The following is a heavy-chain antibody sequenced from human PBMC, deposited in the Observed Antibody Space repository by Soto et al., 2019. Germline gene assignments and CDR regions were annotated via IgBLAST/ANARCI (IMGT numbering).Heavy chain of an antibody. D-gene: IGHD5-12*01. CDR1: GFTFSSYA. V-gene: IGHV3-23*01. J-gene: IGHJ6*02. CDR3: ARDPYSGYGAVGYYYYGMDV. CDR2: IGGSGGST. Sequence: PGGSLRLSCAASGFTFSSYAMSWVRQAPGKGLEWVSTIGGSGGSTYYADSVKGRFTISRGISKNTLYLQMNSLRAEDTAVYYCARDPYSGYGAVGYYYYGMDVWGQGTTVTVSS.